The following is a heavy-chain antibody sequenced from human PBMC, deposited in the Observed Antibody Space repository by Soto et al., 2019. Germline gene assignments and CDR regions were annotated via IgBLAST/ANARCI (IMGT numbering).Heavy chain of an antibody. J-gene: IGHJ4*02. Sequence: GGSLRLSCAASGFTFDDYAMHWVRQAPGKGLEWVSGISWNSGSIGYADSVKGRFTISRDNAKNSLYLQMNSLRAEDTALYYCAKASFYCSGGSCLDYCGQGTIVTVYS. CDR1: GFTFDDYA. V-gene: IGHV3-9*01. CDR2: ISWNSGSI. D-gene: IGHD2-15*01. CDR3: AKASFYCSGGSCLDY.